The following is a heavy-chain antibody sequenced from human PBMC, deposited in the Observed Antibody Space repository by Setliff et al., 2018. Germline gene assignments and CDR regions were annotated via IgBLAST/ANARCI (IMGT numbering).Heavy chain of an antibody. CDR2: ISAYNGNT. Sequence: ASVKVSCKASGYTFNSYGISWVRQAPGQGLEWMGWISAYNGNTNYARKFQGRVTLTADTSTTTAYLELTSLRYDDTAVYYCVRGPGPSVVVAIPFDHWGQGSLVTVSS. V-gene: IGHV1-18*01. CDR1: GYTFNSYG. J-gene: IGHJ4*02. CDR3: VRGPGPSVVVAIPFDH. D-gene: IGHD5-12*01.